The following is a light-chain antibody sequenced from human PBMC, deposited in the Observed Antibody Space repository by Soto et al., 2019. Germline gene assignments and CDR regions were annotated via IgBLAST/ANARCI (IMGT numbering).Light chain of an antibody. J-gene: IGKJ4*01. V-gene: IGKV3-20*01. CDR3: QQYGSSLGVT. Sequence: IVMTQSPATLSVTPGERAPLSFSASQSVDKHLHWYQQKPGQAPRLLIYGASSRATGIPDRFSGSGSGTDFTLTISRLEPEEFAVYYCQQYGSSLGVTFGGGTKVDIK. CDR1: QSVDKH. CDR2: GAS.